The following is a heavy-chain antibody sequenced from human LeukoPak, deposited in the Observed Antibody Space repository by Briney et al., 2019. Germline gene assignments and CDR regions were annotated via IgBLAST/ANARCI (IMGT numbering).Heavy chain of an antibody. Sequence: GGALRVSCAASGFTFRSYAMHRVRQGPGKGLEWVSDISYDGRKKYYEDSVKGRFTISRDNSKNTLYLQKNSLRAEDTAVYYCARDSTPYDFWSGYYVGGWFDPWGQGTLVTVSS. CDR1: GFTFRSYA. J-gene: IGHJ5*02. CDR3: ARDSTPYDFWSGYYVGGWFDP. D-gene: IGHD3-3*01. CDR2: ISYDGRKK. V-gene: IGHV3-30*04.